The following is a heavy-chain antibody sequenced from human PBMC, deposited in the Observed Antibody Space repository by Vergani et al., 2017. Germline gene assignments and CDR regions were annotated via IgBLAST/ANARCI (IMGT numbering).Heavy chain of an antibody. CDR2: IYYSGST. J-gene: IGHJ4*02. CDR1: GGSISSSSYY. Sequence: QVQLQESGPGLVKPSETLSLTCTVSGGSISSSSYYWGWIRQPPGKGLEWIGSIYYSGSTYYNPSLKSRVTISVDTSKNQFSLKLSSVTAVDTAVYYCARNVVVTAMYFDYWGQGTLVTVSS. CDR3: ARNVVVTAMYFDY. V-gene: IGHV4-39*07. D-gene: IGHD2-21*02.